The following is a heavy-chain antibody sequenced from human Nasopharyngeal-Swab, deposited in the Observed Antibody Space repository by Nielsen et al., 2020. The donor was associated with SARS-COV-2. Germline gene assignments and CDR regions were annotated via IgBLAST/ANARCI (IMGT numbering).Heavy chain of an antibody. D-gene: IGHD1-1*01. Sequence: GESLKISCAASGFTFSSYSMNWVRQAPGKGLEWVSYISSSSSTIYYADSVKGRFTISRDNSKNTLYLQMNSLRAEDTGVYYCARDSQERFDYWGQGTLVTVSS. CDR2: ISSSSSTI. V-gene: IGHV3-48*01. J-gene: IGHJ4*02. CDR3: ARDSQERFDY. CDR1: GFTFSSYS.